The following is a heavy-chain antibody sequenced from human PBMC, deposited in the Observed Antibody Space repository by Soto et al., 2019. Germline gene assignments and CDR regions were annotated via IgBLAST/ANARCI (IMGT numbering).Heavy chain of an antibody. V-gene: IGHV4-31*03. CDR2: IYYSGST. Sequence: PSETLSLTCTVSGGSISSGGYYWSWIRQHPGKGLEWIGYIYYSGSTYYNPSLKSRVTISVGTSKNQFSLKLSSVTAADTAVYYCARDKSARYYYYGMDVWGQGTTVTVSS. J-gene: IGHJ6*02. CDR1: GGSISSGGYY. CDR3: ARDKSARYYYYGMDV. D-gene: IGHD6-6*01.